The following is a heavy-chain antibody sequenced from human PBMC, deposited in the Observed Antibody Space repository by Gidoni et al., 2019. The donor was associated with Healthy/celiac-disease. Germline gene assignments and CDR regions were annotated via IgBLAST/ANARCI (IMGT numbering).Heavy chain of an antibody. CDR2: IYYSGST. Sequence: QVQLQESGPGLVKPSETLSLTCPVSGGSISSYYWSWIRQPPGKGLEWIGYIYYSGSTNYNPSLKSRVTISVDTSKNQFSLKLSSVTAADTAVYYCARLWLYCSSTSCYTFDPWGQGTLVTVSS. CDR1: GGSISSYY. CDR3: ARLWLYCSSTSCYTFDP. V-gene: IGHV4-59*01. J-gene: IGHJ5*02. D-gene: IGHD2-2*02.